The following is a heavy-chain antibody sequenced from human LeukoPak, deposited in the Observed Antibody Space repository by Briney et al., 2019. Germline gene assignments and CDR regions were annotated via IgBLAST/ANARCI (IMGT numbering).Heavy chain of an antibody. CDR1: GFTSSNAW. CDR3: TTFDYAAFLI. J-gene: IGHJ3*02. Sequence: GGSLTLSCAVSGFTSSNAWMSWVRQAPGKGLEWVGRIKSKTDGGTRDYAAPVKGRFTVSRDDSKNTLYLQMNSLKTEDTAVYYCTTFDYAAFLISGQGTMGTVSS. CDR2: IKSKTDGGTR. D-gene: IGHD4/OR15-4a*01. V-gene: IGHV3-15*01.